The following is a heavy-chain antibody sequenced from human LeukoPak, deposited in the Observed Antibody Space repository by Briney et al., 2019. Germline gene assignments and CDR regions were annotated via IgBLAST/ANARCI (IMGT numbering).Heavy chain of an antibody. V-gene: IGHV4-59*01. CDR2: IYYSGST. CDR1: GGSISSYY. D-gene: IGHD3-16*01. J-gene: IGHJ4*02. CDR3: ARESMITFWGVHGHFDY. Sequence: SETLSLTCTVSGGSISSYYWSWIRQPPGKGLEWIGYIYYSGSTNYNPSLKSRVTISVDTSKNQFSLKLSSVTAADTAVYYCARESMITFWGVHGHFDYWGQGTLVTVSS.